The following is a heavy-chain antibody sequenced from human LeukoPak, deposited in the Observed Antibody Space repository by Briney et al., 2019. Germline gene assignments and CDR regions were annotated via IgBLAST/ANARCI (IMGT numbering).Heavy chain of an antibody. D-gene: IGHD2-8*02. V-gene: IGHV4-59*01. Sequence: SETLSLTCTVSGGSISSYYWSWLRQPPGKGREWIGYIYYSGSTNYNPSLKRRVTISVDTSKNQFSLKLSSVTAADTAVYYCARVGLGTGRRQENWFDHWGQGTLVTVSS. CDR1: GGSISSYY. CDR2: IYYSGST. CDR3: ARVGLGTGRRQENWFDH. J-gene: IGHJ5*02.